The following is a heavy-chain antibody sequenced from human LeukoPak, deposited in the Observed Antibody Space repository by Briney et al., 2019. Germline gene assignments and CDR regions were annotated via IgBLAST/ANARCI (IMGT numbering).Heavy chain of an antibody. J-gene: IGHJ4*02. CDR1: GYTFTGYY. V-gene: IGHV1-2*04. CDR3: ARSTLGIAAAPDY. CDR2: INPNSGGT. Sequence: ASLNVSCKASGYTFTGYYMHWVRQAPGQGLEWMGWINPNSGGTNYAQKFQGWVTMTRDTSISTAYMELSRLRSDDTAVYYCARSTLGIAAAPDYWGQGTLVTVSS. D-gene: IGHD6-13*01.